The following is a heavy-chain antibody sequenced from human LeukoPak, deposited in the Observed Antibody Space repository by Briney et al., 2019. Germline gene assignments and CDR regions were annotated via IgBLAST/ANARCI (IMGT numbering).Heavy chain of an antibody. J-gene: IGHJ4*02. Sequence: PSETLSLTCTVSGGSISSYYWSWIRQPPGKGLEWIGYIYYSGSTNYNPSLKSRVTISVDTSKNQFSLKLSSVTAADTAVYYCARASSSWHEDYFDYWGQGTPVTVSS. CDR2: IYYSGST. CDR1: GGSISSYY. CDR3: ARASSSWHEDYFDY. V-gene: IGHV4-59*01. D-gene: IGHD6-13*01.